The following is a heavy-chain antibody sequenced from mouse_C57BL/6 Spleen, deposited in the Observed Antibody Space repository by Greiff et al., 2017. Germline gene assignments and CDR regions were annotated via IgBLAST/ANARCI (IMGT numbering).Heavy chain of an antibody. D-gene: IGHD1-1*01. CDR3: AKLTTVVDYYAMDY. J-gene: IGHJ4*01. CDR1: GYTFTGYW. V-gene: IGHV1-9*01. CDR2: SLPGSGST. Sequence: VQLQQSGAELMKPGASVKLSCKATGYTFTGYWIEWVKQRPGHGLEWIGESLPGSGSTNYNEKFKGKATFTADTSSNTAYMQLSSLTTEDSAIYYCAKLTTVVDYYAMDYWGQGTSVTVSA.